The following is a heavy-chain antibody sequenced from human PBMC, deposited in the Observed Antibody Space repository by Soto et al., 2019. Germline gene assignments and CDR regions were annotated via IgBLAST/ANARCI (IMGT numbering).Heavy chain of an antibody. D-gene: IGHD3-10*01. J-gene: IGHJ4*02. CDR1: GFTFSSYS. V-gene: IGHV3-21*01. CDR3: ATLMVRGVISGLLLDY. CDR2: ISSSSSCI. Sequence: EVQLVESGGGLVKPGGSLRLSCAASGFTFSSYSMNWVRQAPGKGLEWVSSISSSSSCIYYADSVKGRFTISRDNAKNSLYLQMNSVRAEDTAVYYCATLMVRGVISGLLLDYWGQGTLVTVSS.